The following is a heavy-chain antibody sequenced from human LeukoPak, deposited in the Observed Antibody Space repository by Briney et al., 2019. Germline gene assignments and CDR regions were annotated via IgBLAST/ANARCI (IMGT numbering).Heavy chain of an antibody. J-gene: IGHJ4*02. Sequence: GGSLRLSCTASGFTSSGAWMTWVRQAPGKGLEWVANIREDGTEKNYVDSVKGRFTISRDNAKNSLFLQMSNLRDDDTAIYYCARHVGISFWGQGTLVTVSS. CDR2: IREDGTEK. D-gene: IGHD7-27*01. V-gene: IGHV3-7*01. CDR3: ARHVGISF. CDR1: GFTSSGAW.